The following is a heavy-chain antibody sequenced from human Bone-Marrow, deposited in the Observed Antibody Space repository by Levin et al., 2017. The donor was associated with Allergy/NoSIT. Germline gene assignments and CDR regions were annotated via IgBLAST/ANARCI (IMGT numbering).Heavy chain of an antibody. D-gene: IGHD4-17*01. CDR2: VYFAGSS. Sequence: SETLSLTCSVSGASISNGAYYWTWIRQHPGKGLEWVGYVYFAGSSYYNPSLKSRVTISVDTSRNHFSLMLTSVTAADTAVYYCASGSYDEYGDYGAFNIWGQGTMVTVSS. J-gene: IGHJ3*02. V-gene: IGHV4-31*03. CDR3: ASGSYDEYGDYGAFNI. CDR1: GASISNGAYY.